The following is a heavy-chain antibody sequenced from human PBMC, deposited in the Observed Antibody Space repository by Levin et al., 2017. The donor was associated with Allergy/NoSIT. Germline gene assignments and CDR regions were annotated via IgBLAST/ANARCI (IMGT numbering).Heavy chain of an antibody. CDR1: GFTFRSYF. Sequence: GESLKISCAASGFTFRSYFMHWVRQAPGKGLEWVAGISYDGNNEYFADSVKGRFTISRDNSKNTLYLQMNSLRSEDTAVYYCAREIGGRRYLIGYIDAFDIWGQGTMVTVSS. CDR3: AREIGGRRYLIGYIDAFDI. V-gene: IGHV3-30-3*01. D-gene: IGHD5-24*01. J-gene: IGHJ3*02. CDR2: ISYDGNNE.